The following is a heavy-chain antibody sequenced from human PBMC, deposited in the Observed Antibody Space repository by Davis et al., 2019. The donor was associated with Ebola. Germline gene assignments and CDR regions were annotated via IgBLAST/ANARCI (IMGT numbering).Heavy chain of an antibody. V-gene: IGHV1-2*04. CDR3: ARESYWEQQLTHYYYYGMDV. J-gene: IGHJ6*02. CDR2: INPNSGGT. D-gene: IGHD6-13*01. Sequence: AASVKVSCKASGYTFTGYYMHSVRQAPGQGLEWMGWINPNSGGTNYAQKFQGWVTMTRDTSISTAYMELSSLRSEDTAVYYCARESYWEQQLTHYYYYGMDVWGQGTTVTVSS. CDR1: GYTFTGYY.